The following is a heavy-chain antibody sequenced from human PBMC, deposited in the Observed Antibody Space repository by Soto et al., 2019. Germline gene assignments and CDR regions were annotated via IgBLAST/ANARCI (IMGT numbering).Heavy chain of an antibody. CDR3: ARLVVAGITYGFDS. Sequence: QITLKESGPTLVKPTQTLTLTCTFSGFSLSSSGVGVGWIRQPPGKALEWLTFIYWDDDKRYSPSLKSRLTITKDASKNQVVLTLTNMDPVDTATYYCARLVVAGITYGFDSWGKGTLLTVSS. D-gene: IGHD2-15*01. V-gene: IGHV2-5*02. CDR1: GFSLSSSGVG. CDR2: IYWDDDK. J-gene: IGHJ4*02.